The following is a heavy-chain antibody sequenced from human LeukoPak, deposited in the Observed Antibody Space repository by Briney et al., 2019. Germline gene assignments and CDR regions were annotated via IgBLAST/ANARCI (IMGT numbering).Heavy chain of an antibody. CDR3: ARDNGLEGWFDP. V-gene: IGHV4-39*07. D-gene: IGHD3-3*01. Sequence: SETLSLTCTVSGGSISSSSYYWGWIRQPPGKGLEWIGSIYYSGSTYYNPSLKSRVTISVDTSKNQFSLKLSSVTAADTAVYYRARDNGLEGWFDPWGQGTLVTASS. J-gene: IGHJ5*02. CDR2: IYYSGST. CDR1: GGSISSSSYY.